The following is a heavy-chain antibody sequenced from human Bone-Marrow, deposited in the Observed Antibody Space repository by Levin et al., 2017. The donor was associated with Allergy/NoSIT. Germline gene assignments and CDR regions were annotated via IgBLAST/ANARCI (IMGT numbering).Heavy chain of an antibody. J-gene: IGHJ5*01. CDR2: MNPNTGDA. Sequence: ASVKVSCKAAGYTFSNYDINWVRQATGQGLEWMGWMNPNTGDAVYAENFQGRVTMTRNTSISTAYMELTSLRYEDTAFYYCARGVGWYGSDWFDSWGQGTRVTVSS. CDR1: GYTFSNYD. CDR3: ARGVGWYGSDWFDS. V-gene: IGHV1-8*01. D-gene: IGHD3-10*01.